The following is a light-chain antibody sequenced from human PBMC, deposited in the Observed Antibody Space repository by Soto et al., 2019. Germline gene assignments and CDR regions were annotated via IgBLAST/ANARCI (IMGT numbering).Light chain of an antibody. J-gene: IGLJ2*01. Sequence: QSVLTQPPSASGTPGQRVTISCSGSSSNIGSNYVYWYQQVPGTAAKLLIYRNNQRPSGVPDRFSGSKSGTSASLAISGLRSEDEADYYCAGWDDSLSGVVFGGGTKLTVL. V-gene: IGLV1-47*01. CDR2: RNN. CDR3: AGWDDSLSGVV. CDR1: SSNIGSNY.